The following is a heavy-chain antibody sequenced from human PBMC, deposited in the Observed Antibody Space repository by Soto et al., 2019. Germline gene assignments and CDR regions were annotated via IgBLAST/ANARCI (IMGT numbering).Heavy chain of an antibody. CDR3: AKGVYDYTF. Sequence: QIQLVQSGAEVKRHGASVKVSCKASGYTFSTHGITWVRQAPGQGLEWMGWISAFNGNSKYAQKFQGRVTMTTDTSTATAYMELRSLRFDDTAVYYCAKGVYDYTFWGQGTLVTVSS. J-gene: IGHJ4*02. D-gene: IGHD4-4*01. V-gene: IGHV1-18*01. CDR2: ISAFNGNS. CDR1: GYTFSTHG.